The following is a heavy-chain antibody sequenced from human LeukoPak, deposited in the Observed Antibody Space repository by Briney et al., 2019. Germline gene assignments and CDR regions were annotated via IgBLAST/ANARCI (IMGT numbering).Heavy chain of an antibody. CDR2: IGGYNGKT. V-gene: IGHV1-18*01. D-gene: IGHD4-11*01. CDR1: GYTFTNYG. CDR3: ARAGSNSNYPSEIRFDP. Sequence: ASVKVSCKASGYTFTNYGISWVRQAPGQGLEWVGCIGGYNGKTNYAQKFQGTVTMTTDTSTSTAYMELRSLKSDDTAVYYCARAGSNSNYPSEIRFDPWGQGTLVTVSS. J-gene: IGHJ5*02.